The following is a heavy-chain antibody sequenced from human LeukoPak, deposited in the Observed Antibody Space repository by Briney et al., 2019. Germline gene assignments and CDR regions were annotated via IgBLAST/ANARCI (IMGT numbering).Heavy chain of an antibody. CDR3: ARDLNDYVWGSYRSRGVYP. V-gene: IGHV1-46*01. D-gene: IGHD3-16*02. Sequence: PGASVKVSCKASGYTFTSYYMHWVRQAPGQGLEWMGIINLSCGSTSYAQKFQGRVTMTRDTTTSTVYIELSSLISEDTAVYYCARDLNDYVWGSYRSRGVYPWGQGTLVSVSS. J-gene: IGHJ5*02. CDR2: INLSCGST. CDR1: GYTFTSYY.